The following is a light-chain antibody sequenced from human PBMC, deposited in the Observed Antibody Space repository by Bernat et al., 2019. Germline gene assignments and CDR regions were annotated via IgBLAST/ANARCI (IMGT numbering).Light chain of an antibody. CDR2: DAS. CDR1: QDITKY. Sequence: DIQVTQSPSSLSASVGDRVTITCRASQDITKYLNWYQHKPGKAPKLLIFDASKLQPGVASRFSGSGSGTDFTFTISNLQPEDVGTYYCQQFENLFPLPFGGGTKVEI. V-gene: IGKV1-33*01. J-gene: IGKJ4*01. CDR3: QQFENLFPLP.